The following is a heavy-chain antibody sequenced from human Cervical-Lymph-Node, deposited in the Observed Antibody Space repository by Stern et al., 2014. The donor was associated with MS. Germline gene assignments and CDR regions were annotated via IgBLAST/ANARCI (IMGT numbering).Heavy chain of an antibody. J-gene: IGHJ4*02. V-gene: IGHV3-53*01. CDR2: IYRVLSA. CDR1: GFTVSNYY. D-gene: IGHD2-2*01. CDR3: AREGGGDCHSTSCYCAF. Sequence: EVQLVESGGGFIQPGGSLRLSCAASGFTVSNYYMTWVRQAPGKGLGWVSVIYRVLSARYAEAVKGRFTRSRDNSKNTLYLQMNSLRAEDTAVYYCAREGGGDCHSTSCYCAFWGQGTLVTVSS.